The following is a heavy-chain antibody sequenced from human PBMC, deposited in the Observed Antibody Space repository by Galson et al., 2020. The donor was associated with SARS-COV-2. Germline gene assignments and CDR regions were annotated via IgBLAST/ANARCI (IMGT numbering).Heavy chain of an antibody. CDR3: ARSCSSTSCSMWDY. V-gene: IGHV1-18*01. CDR2: ISAYNGNT. CDR1: GYTFTSYG. D-gene: IGHD2-2*01. Sequence: ASVKVSCKASGYTFTSYGISWVRQAPGQGLEWMGWISAYNGNTNYAQKLQGRVTMTTDTSTSTAYMELRSLRSDDTAVYYCARSCSSTSCSMWDYWGQGTLVTVSS. J-gene: IGHJ4*02.